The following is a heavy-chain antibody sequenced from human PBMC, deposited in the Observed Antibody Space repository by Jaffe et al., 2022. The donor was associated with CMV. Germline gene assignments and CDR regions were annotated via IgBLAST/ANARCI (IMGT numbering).Heavy chain of an antibody. V-gene: IGHV1-2*02. J-gene: IGHJ4*02. D-gene: IGHD3-22*01. CDR3: ARWRLFPEDYYDSSGYYERAFDY. CDR1: GYTFTGYY. Sequence: QVQLVQSGAEVKKPGASVKVSCKASGYTFTGYYMHWVRQAPGQGLEWMGWINPNSGGTNYAQKFQGRVTMTRDTSISTAYMELSRLRSDDTAVYYCARWRLFPEDYYDSSGYYERAFDYWGQGTLVTVSS. CDR2: INPNSGGT.